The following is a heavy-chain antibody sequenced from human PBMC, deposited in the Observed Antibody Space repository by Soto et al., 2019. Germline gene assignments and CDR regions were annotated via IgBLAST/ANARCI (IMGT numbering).Heavy chain of an antibody. CDR2: IYYSGST. Sequence: SETLSLNCSVSGGSISSYYLSWIRQPPGKGLEWIGYIYYSGSTNYNPSLKSRVTISADTSKNQFSLRLSSVTAADTAVYYCARDYYDTTHYFDHWGQGTLVTVSS. V-gene: IGHV4-59*01. CDR3: ARDYYDTTHYFDH. D-gene: IGHD3-16*01. CDR1: GGSISSYY. J-gene: IGHJ4*02.